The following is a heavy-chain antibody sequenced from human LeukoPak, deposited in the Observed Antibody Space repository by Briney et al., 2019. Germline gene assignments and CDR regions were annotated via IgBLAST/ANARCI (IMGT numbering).Heavy chain of an antibody. J-gene: IGHJ4*02. Sequence: ASVKVSCKASGYTFTGYYMHWVRQAPGQGLEWMGWINPNSGGTNYAQKFQGRVTMTRDTSISTAYMELSRLRSEDTAVYYCATNHGDDSKFDYWGQGTLVTVSS. D-gene: IGHD3-3*01. CDR1: GYTFTGYY. V-gene: IGHV1-2*02. CDR2: INPNSGGT. CDR3: ATNHGDDSKFDY.